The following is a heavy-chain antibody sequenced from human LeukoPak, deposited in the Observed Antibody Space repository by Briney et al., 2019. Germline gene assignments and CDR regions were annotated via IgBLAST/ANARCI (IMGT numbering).Heavy chain of an antibody. CDR3: AREGTMVRGVITDFDY. J-gene: IGHJ4*02. V-gene: IGHV3-48*01. Sequence: GGSLRLSCAASGFTFSSYSMNWVRQAPGKGLEWVSYISSSSSTIYYADSVKGRLTISRDNAKNSLYLQMNSLRAEDTAVYYCAREGTMVRGVITDFDYWGQGTLVTVSS. CDR2: ISSSSSTI. D-gene: IGHD3-10*01. CDR1: GFTFSSYS.